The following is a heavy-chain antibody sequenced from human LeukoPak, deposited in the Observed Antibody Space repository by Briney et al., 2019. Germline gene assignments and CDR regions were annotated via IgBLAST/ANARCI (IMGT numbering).Heavy chain of an antibody. CDR3: ARAGGGSGWYEIHYYYMDV. Sequence: GGSLRLSCAASGFTFSSYGMSWVRQAPGKGLEWVSYISSSSSYIYYADSVKGRFTISRDNAKNSLYLQMNSLRAEDTAVYYCARAGGGSGWYEIHYYYMDVWGKGTTVTISS. D-gene: IGHD6-19*01. J-gene: IGHJ6*03. CDR1: GFTFSSYG. V-gene: IGHV3-21*05. CDR2: ISSSSSYI.